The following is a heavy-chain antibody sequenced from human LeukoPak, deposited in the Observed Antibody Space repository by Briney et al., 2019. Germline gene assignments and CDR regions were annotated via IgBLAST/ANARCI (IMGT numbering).Heavy chain of an antibody. D-gene: IGHD5-12*01. CDR2: INTNTGNP. CDR3: ARARGYRDYDSNYYYYMDV. Sequence: ASVKVSCKASGYTFTNYAMNWVRQAPGQGLEWMGGINTNTGNPTYAQGFTGRFVFSLDTSVNTAYLQISSLKPEDTAVYYCARARGYRDYDSNYYYYMDVWGKGTTVTVSS. CDR1: GYTFTNYA. J-gene: IGHJ6*03. V-gene: IGHV7-4-1*02.